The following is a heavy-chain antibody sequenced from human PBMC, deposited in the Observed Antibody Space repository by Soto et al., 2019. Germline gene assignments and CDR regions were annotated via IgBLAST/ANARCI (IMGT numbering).Heavy chain of an antibody. J-gene: IGHJ3*02. D-gene: IGHD4-17*01. V-gene: IGHV4-31*03. CDR1: GGSISSGGYY. CDR2: IYYSGST. Sequence: QVQLQESGPGLVKPSQTLSLTCTVSGGSISSGGYYWSWIRHTPGKGLEWIGYIYYSGSTYYNPSLKSRVTISVDTSKNQFSLKLSSVTAADTAVYYCARGGDYGDYGAFDIWGQGTMVTVSS. CDR3: ARGGDYGDYGAFDI.